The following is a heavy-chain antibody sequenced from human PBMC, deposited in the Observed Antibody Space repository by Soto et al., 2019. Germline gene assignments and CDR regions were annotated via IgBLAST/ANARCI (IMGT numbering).Heavy chain of an antibody. Sequence: SETLSLTCTVSGGSISSGGYYWSWIRQHPGKGLEWIGYIYYSGSTYYNPSLKSRVTISVDTSKNQFSLKLSSVTTADTAVYYCARGSTGYSSSWYRYWGQGTLVTVSS. CDR1: GGSISSGGYY. V-gene: IGHV4-31*03. D-gene: IGHD6-13*01. CDR3: ARGSTGYSSSWYRY. J-gene: IGHJ4*02. CDR2: IYYSGST.